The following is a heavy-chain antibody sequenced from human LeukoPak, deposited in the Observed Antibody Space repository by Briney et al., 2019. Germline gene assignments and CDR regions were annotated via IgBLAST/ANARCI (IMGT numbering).Heavy chain of an antibody. Sequence: ASVKVSCKASGYTFTSYDINWVRQATGQGLEWMGWMNPNSGNTGYAQKFQGRVTMTRNTSIGTAYMELSSLRSEDTAVYYCARGAIAVAGNWFDPWGQGTLVTVSS. CDR2: MNPNSGNT. V-gene: IGHV1-8*01. D-gene: IGHD6-19*01. J-gene: IGHJ5*02. CDR1: GYTFTSYD. CDR3: ARGAIAVAGNWFDP.